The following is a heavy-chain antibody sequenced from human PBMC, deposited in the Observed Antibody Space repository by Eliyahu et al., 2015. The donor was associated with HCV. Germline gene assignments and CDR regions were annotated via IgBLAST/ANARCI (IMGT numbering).Heavy chain of an antibody. D-gene: IGHD5-18*01. CDR2: IIPIFGTA. J-gene: IGHJ4*02. V-gene: IGHV1-69*01. CDR3: ATSAADRTSMAKPFDY. Sequence: EVKKPGSSVKVSCKAYGGTFSSYTFSWVRQAPGEGLEWMGGIIPIFGTANYAQSLQGRVTITADESTTTAYMELSRLRSDDTAVYYCATSAADRTSMAKPFDYWGQGTQVIVSS. CDR1: GGTFSSYT.